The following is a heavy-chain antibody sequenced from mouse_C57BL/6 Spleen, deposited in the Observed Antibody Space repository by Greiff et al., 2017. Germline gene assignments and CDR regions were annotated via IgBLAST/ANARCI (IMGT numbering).Heavy chain of an antibody. D-gene: IGHD2-5*01. CDR3: ARGGIYYSNYGYFDV. CDR1: GYTFTSYW. Sequence: VQLQQPGAELVRPGTSVKLSCKASGYTFTSYWMHWVKQRPGQGLEWIGVIDPSDSYTNYNQKFKGKATLTVDTSSSTAYMQLSSLTSEDSAVYYCARGGIYYSNYGYFDVWGTGTTVTVSS. CDR2: IDPSDSYT. V-gene: IGHV1-59*01. J-gene: IGHJ1*03.